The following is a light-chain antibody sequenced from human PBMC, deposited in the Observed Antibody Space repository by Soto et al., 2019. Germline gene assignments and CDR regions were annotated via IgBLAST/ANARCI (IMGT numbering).Light chain of an antibody. V-gene: IGKV3-11*01. CDR1: QSVSSH. J-gene: IGKJ5*01. Sequence: EIVLTQSPATLSLSPGERATLSCRASQSVSSHLAWYQQKPGQAPSLIIYDSSNRATGIPPRFSGTESGTDFNLTISTPQPEDFADYSCHRRSNCVRFSQGTRLEIK. CDR2: DSS. CDR3: HRRSNCVR.